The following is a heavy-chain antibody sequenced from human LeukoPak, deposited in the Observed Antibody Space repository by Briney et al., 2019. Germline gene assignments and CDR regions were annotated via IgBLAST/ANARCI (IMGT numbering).Heavy chain of an antibody. CDR3: ARETDSTLFDY. D-gene: IGHD2-2*01. J-gene: IGHJ4*02. Sequence: GGSLRLSCAASGFTFSSYEMNWVRQAPGKGLEWVSYISSSGSTIYYADSVKGRFTISRDNAKNSLYLQMNSLRVEDTAVYYCARETDSTLFDYWGQGTLVTVSS. V-gene: IGHV3-48*03. CDR1: GFTFSSYE. CDR2: ISSSGSTI.